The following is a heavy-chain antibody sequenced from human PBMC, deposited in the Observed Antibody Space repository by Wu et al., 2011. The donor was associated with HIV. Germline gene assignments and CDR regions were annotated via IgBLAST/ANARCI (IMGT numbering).Heavy chain of an antibody. CDR1: GYTFINYD. D-gene: IGHD3-3*01. CDR2: MNPDSGNA. Sequence: QVQLVQSGAEVKRPGASVQVSCKASGYTFINYDINWVRQATGQGLEWMGWMNPDSGNARYAQKFQGRITLTRNTSMSTAYMEVGSLRSDDTAVYYCTRGTIWFHPWGRGNPGHRLL. CDR3: TRGTIWFHP. J-gene: IGHJ5*02. V-gene: IGHV1-8*03.